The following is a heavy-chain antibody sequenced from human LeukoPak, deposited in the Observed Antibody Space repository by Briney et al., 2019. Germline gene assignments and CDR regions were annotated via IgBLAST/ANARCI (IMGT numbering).Heavy chain of an antibody. CDR2: IKPDGSVG. V-gene: IGHV3-7*01. J-gene: IGHJ4*02. CDR1: GFTFSSYW. Sequence: GGTLRLSCAASGFTFSSYWMTWVRQAPGKGLEWVANIKPDGSVGYYVDSVRGRFIISRDNAGNSLYLQMNSLRVEDTAVYYCTQNLVAAAGDHWGQGTLLIVSS. CDR3: TQNLVAAAGDH. D-gene: IGHD6-13*01.